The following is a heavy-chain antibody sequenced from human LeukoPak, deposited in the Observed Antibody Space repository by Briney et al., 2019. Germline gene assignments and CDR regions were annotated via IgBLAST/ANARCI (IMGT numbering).Heavy chain of an antibody. Sequence: SETLSLTCTVSGGSISSSSYYWGWIRQPPGKGLEWIGSIYYSGSTYYNPSLKSRVTISVDTSKNQFSLRLNSVTAADTAVYYCARDRDGSGSYFDYWGQGTLVTVSS. D-gene: IGHD3-10*01. CDR2: IYYSGST. J-gene: IGHJ4*02. CDR1: GGSISSSSYY. CDR3: ARDRDGSGSYFDY. V-gene: IGHV4-39*07.